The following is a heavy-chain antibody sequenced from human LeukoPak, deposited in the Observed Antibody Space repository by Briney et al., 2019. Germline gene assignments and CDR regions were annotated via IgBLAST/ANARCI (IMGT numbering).Heavy chain of an antibody. Sequence: SETLSLTCTVSGGSISSSSYYWGWIRQPPGTGLEWIGSIYYSGSTYYNPSLKSRVTISVDTSKNQFSLKLSSVTAADTAVYYCARDRGTYYYDSSGYYSFDYWGQETLVTVSS. V-gene: IGHV4-39*07. CDR1: GGSISSSSYY. CDR2: IYYSGST. D-gene: IGHD3-22*01. J-gene: IGHJ4*02. CDR3: ARDRGTYYYDSSGYYSFDY.